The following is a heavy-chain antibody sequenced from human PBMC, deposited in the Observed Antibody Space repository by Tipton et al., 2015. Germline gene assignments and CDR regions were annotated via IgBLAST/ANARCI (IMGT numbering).Heavy chain of an antibody. Sequence: TLSLTCTLYGGSFSGYCWKWIRQSPGKGLEWIGEIDHSGSTNYNPSLKSRVTISVDTSKDQFSLNLSSVTAADTAVYYCARAMEADPDAFDIWGQGTMVTVSS. V-gene: IGHV4-34*01. CDR1: GGSFSGYC. J-gene: IGHJ3*02. CDR2: IDHSGST. CDR3: ARAMEADPDAFDI. D-gene: IGHD3-3*01.